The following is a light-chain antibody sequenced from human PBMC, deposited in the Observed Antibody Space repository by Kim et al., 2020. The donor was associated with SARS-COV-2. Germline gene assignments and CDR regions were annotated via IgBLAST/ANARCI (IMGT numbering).Light chain of an antibody. Sequence: DIQMTQSPSSLSASVGDRITITCRASQDIGNYLNWFQQKLGKVPKLLMYDASNLQTGVPSRFSGSGSGTDFTFTITSLQPEDFATYYCQQYDSFPYTFRQGTKLEIK. V-gene: IGKV1-33*01. CDR3: QQYDSFPYT. CDR2: DAS. CDR1: QDIGNY. J-gene: IGKJ2*01.